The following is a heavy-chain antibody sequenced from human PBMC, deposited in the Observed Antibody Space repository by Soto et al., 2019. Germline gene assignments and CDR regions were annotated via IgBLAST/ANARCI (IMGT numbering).Heavy chain of an antibody. V-gene: IGHV4-30-4*01. CDR3: ARARYSNRGYYYYGMDV. CDR2: IYYSGST. J-gene: IGHJ6*02. CDR1: GGSISSGDYY. Sequence: SETLSLTCTVSGGSISSGDYYWSWIRQPPGKGLEWIGYIYYSGSTYYNPSLKSRVTISVDTSKNQFSLKLSSVTAADTAVYYCARARYSNRGYYYYGMDVWGQGTTVTVSS. D-gene: IGHD4-4*01.